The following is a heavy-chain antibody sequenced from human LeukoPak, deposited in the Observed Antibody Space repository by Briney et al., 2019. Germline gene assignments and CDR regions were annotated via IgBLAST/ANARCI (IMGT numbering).Heavy chain of an antibody. CDR1: GGSFSGYY. CDR2: INHSGST. J-gene: IGHJ6*03. Sequence: PSETLSLTCAVYGGSFSGYYWSWIRQPPGKGLEWIGEINHSGSTNYNPSLKSQVTISVDTSKNQFSLKVSSVTAADTAVYYCARRSPYYYMDVWGKGTTVTVSS. V-gene: IGHV4-34*01. CDR3: ARRSPYYYMDV.